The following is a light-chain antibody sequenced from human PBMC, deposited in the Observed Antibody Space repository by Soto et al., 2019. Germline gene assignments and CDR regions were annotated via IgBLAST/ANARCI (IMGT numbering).Light chain of an antibody. V-gene: IGKV3-20*01. Sequence: EFVWTQSPGTLSLSPGARATLSCRASQTVRNNYLAWYQKKPGQAPRLLIYDASSRATGIPDRFSGGGSGTDFNLTISRLETEDFAVYECQQYSSYPLTFGGGTKVEIK. CDR2: DAS. CDR1: QTVRNNY. CDR3: QQYSSYPLT. J-gene: IGKJ4*01.